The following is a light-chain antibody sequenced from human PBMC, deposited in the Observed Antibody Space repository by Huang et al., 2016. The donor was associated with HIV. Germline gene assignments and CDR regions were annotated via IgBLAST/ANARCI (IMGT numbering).Light chain of an antibody. CDR1: EGINKD. CDR3: LQDYSYPLT. CDR2: NAS. J-gene: IGKJ4*01. V-gene: IGKV1-6*01. Sequence: AIQMTQSPSSLSASVGDRVTITCRASEGINKDLGWYQQKPGKAPKLLIYNASKLQGGVPSRFSGGGSDTDFTLTINSLQPEDFATYYCLQDYSYPLTFGGGTKVEFK.